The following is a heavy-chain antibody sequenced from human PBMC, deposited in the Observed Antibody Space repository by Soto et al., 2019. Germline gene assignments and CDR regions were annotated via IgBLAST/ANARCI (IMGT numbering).Heavy chain of an antibody. CDR3: ARDERGHCGGTSCTHVDS. J-gene: IGHJ4*02. Sequence: QVQLVQSGPEVKEPGASVKVSCKASGYTFNTYGISWVRQAPGQGLEWLGRISPYNSNPNYAPKFHSRVTVTIDTSTSTVYMEVRNLRSDDTAVYYCARDERGHCGGTSCTHVDSWGQVTMVTVAS. CDR2: ISPYNSNP. V-gene: IGHV1-18*01. CDR1: GYTFNTYG. D-gene: IGHD2-2*03.